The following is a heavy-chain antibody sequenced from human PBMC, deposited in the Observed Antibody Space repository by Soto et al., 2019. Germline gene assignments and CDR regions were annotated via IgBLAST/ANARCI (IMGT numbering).Heavy chain of an antibody. D-gene: IGHD3-10*01. CDR1: GFTFSNYG. J-gene: IGHJ4*02. V-gene: IGHV3-30*18. CDR2: ISNNGRDK. Sequence: QVQLVESGGGVVQPGRSLRLSCAASGFTFSNYGMHWVRQAPGKGLEWVAVISNNGRDKYHAETVKGRITISRDNSKNTLYLQMNSLSADDTAVYYCAKDSGRGSADYYFDFWGQGTLVTVSS. CDR3: AKDSGRGSADYYFDF.